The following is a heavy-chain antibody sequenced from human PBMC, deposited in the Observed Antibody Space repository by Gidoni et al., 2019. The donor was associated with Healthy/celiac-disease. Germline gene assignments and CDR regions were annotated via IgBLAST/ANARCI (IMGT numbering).Heavy chain of an antibody. CDR3: AREGETLVAEANAFDI. J-gene: IGHJ3*02. V-gene: IGHV3-48*03. D-gene: IGHD3-16*01. CDR1: GFTFSSYE. Sequence: EVQLVESGGGLVQPGGSLRLSCAASGFTFSSYEMNWVRQAPGKGLEWVSYISSSGSTIYYADSVKGRFTISRDNAKNSLYLQMNSLRAEDTAVYYCAREGETLVAEANAFDIWSQGTMVTVSS. CDR2: ISSSGSTI.